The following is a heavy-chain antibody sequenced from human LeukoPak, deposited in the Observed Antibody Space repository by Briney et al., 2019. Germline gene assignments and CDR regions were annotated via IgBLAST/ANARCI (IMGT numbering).Heavy chain of an antibody. D-gene: IGHD4-17*01. CDR2: IYYSGST. V-gene: IGHV4-59*08. CDR1: GGSISSYY. CDR3: ARVRRSQSPFDP. Sequence: SETLSLTCTVSGGSISSYYWSWIRQPPGKGLEWIGYIYYSGSTNYNPSLKSRVTISVDTSKNQFSLKLSSVTAADTAVYYCARVRRSQSPFDPWGQGTLVTVSS. J-gene: IGHJ5*02.